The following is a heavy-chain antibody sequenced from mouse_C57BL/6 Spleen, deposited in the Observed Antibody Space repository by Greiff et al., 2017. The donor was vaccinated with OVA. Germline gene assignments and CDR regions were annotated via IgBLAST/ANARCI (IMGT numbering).Heavy chain of an antibody. CDR1: GFTFSDYG. J-gene: IGHJ4*01. CDR3: ARNRKGAMDY. CDR2: ISSGSSTI. Sequence: EVNVVESGGGLVKPGGSLKLSCAASGFTFSDYGMHWVRQAPEKGLEWVAYISSGSSTIYYADTVKGRFTISRDNAKNTLFLQMTSLRSEDTAMYYCARNRKGAMDYWGQGTSVTVSS. V-gene: IGHV5-17*01.